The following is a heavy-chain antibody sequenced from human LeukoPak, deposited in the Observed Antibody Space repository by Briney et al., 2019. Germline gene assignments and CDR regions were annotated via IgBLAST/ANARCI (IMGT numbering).Heavy chain of an antibody. V-gene: IGHV3-30*18. CDR3: AKDGGYDILTGYYFLAYYFDY. CDR1: GFTFSSYG. Sequence: GGSLRLSCAASGFTFSSYGMHWVRKAPGKGLERVAVISYDGSNKYYADSVKGRFTISRDNSKNTLYLQMNSLRAEDTAVYYCAKDGGYDILTGYYFLAYYFDYWGQGTLVTVSS. D-gene: IGHD3-9*01. CDR2: ISYDGSNK. J-gene: IGHJ4*02.